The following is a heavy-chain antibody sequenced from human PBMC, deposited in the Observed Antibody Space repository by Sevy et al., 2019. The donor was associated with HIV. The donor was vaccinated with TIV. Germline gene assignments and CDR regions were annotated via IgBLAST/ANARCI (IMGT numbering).Heavy chain of an antibody. CDR1: GYTFTSYY. D-gene: IGHD1-7*01. J-gene: IGHJ4*02. CDR2: INPSDNSR. V-gene: IGHV1-46*01. Sequence: ASVKVSCKASGYTFTSYYMHWVRQAPGQGLEWMGIINPSDNSRRYAQRFQGRVTMTRDTSTSTVYMELSSLGSEDTAFYYCARSSWNYGYFDYWGQGTPVTVSS. CDR3: ARSSWNYGYFDY.